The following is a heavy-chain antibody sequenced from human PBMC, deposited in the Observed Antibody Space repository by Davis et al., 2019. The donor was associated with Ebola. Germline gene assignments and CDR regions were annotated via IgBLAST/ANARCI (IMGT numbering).Heavy chain of an antibody. Sequence: SVKVSCKASGYTFTDYYMHWVRQAPGQGLEWMGGIIPIFGTANYAQKFQGRVTITADESTSTAYMELSSLRSEDTAVYYCARSPPSRPDYYYYYMDVWGKGTTVTVSS. CDR1: GYTFTDYY. J-gene: IGHJ6*03. V-gene: IGHV1-69*13. D-gene: IGHD6-6*01. CDR3: ARSPPSRPDYYYYYMDV. CDR2: IIPIFGTA.